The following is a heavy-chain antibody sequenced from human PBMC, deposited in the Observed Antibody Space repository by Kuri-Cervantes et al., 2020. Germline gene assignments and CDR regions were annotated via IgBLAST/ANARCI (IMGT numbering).Heavy chain of an antibody. CDR2: ISAYNGNT. D-gene: IGHD3-22*01. CDR1: GYTFTSYY. V-gene: IGHV1-18*04. CDR3: ARAHYDSSGYYYASFDY. Sequence: SVKVSCKASGYTFTSYYMHWVRQAPGQGLEWMGWISAYNGNTNYAQKLQGRVTMTTDTSTSTAYMELRSLRSDDTAVYYCARAHYDSSGYYYASFDYWGQGTLVTVSS. J-gene: IGHJ4*02.